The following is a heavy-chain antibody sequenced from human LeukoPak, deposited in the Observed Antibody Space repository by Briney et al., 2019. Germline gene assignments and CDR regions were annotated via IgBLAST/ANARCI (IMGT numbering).Heavy chain of an antibody. CDR2: IKEDGGKK. J-gene: IGHJ3*02. V-gene: IGHV3-7*01. CDR3: ARPNKVGANDAFDI. Sequence: GGSLRLSCEGSEFSFSSYWMTWVRQAPGKGLEWVANIKEDGGKKSYVDSVKGRFAISRDNAKNSLYLQINGLRVEDTAVYYCARPNKVGANDAFDIWGQGTMVTVS. CDR1: EFSFSSYW. D-gene: IGHD2-2*01.